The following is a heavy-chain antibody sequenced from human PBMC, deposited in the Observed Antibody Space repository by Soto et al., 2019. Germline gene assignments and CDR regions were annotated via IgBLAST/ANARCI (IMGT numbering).Heavy chain of an antibody. Sequence: PGGSLRLSCAASGFTFSSYGMHWVRQAPGKGLEWVAVIWYDGSNKYYADSVKGRFTISRDNSKNTLYLQMNSLRAEDTAVYYCARDRAIVVVPAYYIDVWGKGTTVTVSS. V-gene: IGHV3-33*01. CDR1: GFTFSSYG. CDR2: IWYDGSNK. D-gene: IGHD2-2*01. J-gene: IGHJ6*03. CDR3: ARDRAIVVVPAYYIDV.